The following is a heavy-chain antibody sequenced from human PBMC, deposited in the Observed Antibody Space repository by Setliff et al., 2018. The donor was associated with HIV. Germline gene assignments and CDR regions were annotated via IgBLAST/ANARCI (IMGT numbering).Heavy chain of an antibody. CDR1: GGSMRSSGYS. J-gene: IGHJ6*02. V-gene: IGHV4-30-2*01. CDR2: IYYNGNA. CDR3: ARRGDFFYYAMDV. Sequence: KPSETLSLTCAVSGGSMRSSGYSWTWIRQAPGKGLEWVGYIYYNGNAYYNPSLKSRVTISVDRSKNQFSLKLSSVTAADTAVYYCARRGDFFYYAMDVWGQGTTVTV.